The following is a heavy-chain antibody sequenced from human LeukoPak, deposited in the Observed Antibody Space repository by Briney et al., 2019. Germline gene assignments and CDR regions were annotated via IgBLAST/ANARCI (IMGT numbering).Heavy chain of an antibody. D-gene: IGHD6-13*01. V-gene: IGHV3-74*01. J-gene: IGHJ4*02. CDR1: GFNFSTYW. CDR2: INTDGSAT. Sequence: GGSLRLSCAVSGFNFSTYWIHWVRQAPGKGLVWVSLINTDGSATTYGDSAKGRFTVSRDNDKNSLFLEMNSLRVEDTAVYYCARGTAATAGLDYWGQGTLVTVSS. CDR3: ARGTAATAGLDY.